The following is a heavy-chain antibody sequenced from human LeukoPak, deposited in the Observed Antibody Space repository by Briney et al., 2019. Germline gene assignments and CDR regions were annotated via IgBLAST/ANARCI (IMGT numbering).Heavy chain of an antibody. V-gene: IGHV4-59*08. J-gene: IGHJ4*02. Sequence: PSETLSLTCTVSGGSISSYYWSWIRQPPGKGLEWIGYIYYSGSTNYNPSLKSRVTISVDTSKNQFSLKLSSVTAADTAVYYCARRGYRYSSSWYEDYWGQGTLVTVSS. CDR1: GGSISSYY. D-gene: IGHD6-13*01. CDR3: ARRGYRYSSSWYEDY. CDR2: IYYSGST.